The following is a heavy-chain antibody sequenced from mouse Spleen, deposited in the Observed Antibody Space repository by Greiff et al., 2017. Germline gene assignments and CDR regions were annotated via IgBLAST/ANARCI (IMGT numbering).Heavy chain of an antibody. CDR2: ISSGSSTI. CDR3: AKEVVYAMDY. CDR1: GFTFSDYG. J-gene: IGHJ4*01. D-gene: IGHD1-1*02. Sequence: EVQLVESGGGLVKPGGSLKLSCAASGFTFSDYGMHWVRQAPEKGLEWVAYISSGSSTIYYADTVKGRFTISRDNAKNTLFLQMTSLRSEDTAMYYCAKEVVYAMDYWGQGTSVTVSS. V-gene: IGHV5-17*01.